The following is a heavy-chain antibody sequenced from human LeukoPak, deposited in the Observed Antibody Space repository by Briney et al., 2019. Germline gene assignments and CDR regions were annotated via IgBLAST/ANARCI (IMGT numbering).Heavy chain of an antibody. CDR1: GFTFSSYA. D-gene: IGHD3-22*01. Sequence: GGSLRLSCETSGFTFSSYAMHWVRQAPGKGLEWVAVIWFDATTKYYGDSVKGRFTISRDNSKDTLYLQMNSLRADDLAVYYCAREYASGYYRTFDYWGQGTLVTVSS. CDR3: AREYASGYYRTFDY. J-gene: IGHJ4*02. V-gene: IGHV3-33*01. CDR2: IWFDATTK.